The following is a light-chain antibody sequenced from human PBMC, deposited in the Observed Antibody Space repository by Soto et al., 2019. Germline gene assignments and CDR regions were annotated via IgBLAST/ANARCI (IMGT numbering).Light chain of an antibody. J-gene: IGKJ1*01. V-gene: IGKV3-11*01. CDR3: QQRSSWT. CDR2: DAS. Sequence: EIVLTQSPATLSLSPGERATLSCRASQSVSSFLCWYQQKPGQAPRLLIYDASNRAPGIPARFSGSGSGTDFTLTISSLEPEDFAVYYCQQRSSWTFGQGTKVEIK. CDR1: QSVSSF.